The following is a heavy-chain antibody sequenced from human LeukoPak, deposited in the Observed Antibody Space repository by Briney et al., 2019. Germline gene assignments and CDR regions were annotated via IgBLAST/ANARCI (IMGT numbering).Heavy chain of an antibody. J-gene: IGHJ4*02. CDR3: ARDAFRDYYDSSGPDY. Sequence: GGSLRLSCAASGFTFSSYGMHWVRQAPGKGLEWVAVIWYDGSNKYYADSVKGRFTISRDNSKNTLYLQMNSLRAEDTAVYYCARDAFRDYYDSSGPDYWAREPWSPSPQ. CDR1: GFTFSSYG. CDR2: IWYDGSNK. V-gene: IGHV3-33*01. D-gene: IGHD3-22*01.